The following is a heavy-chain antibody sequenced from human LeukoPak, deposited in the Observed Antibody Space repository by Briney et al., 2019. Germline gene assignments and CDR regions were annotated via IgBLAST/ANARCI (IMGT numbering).Heavy chain of an antibody. CDR2: INPSGGST. D-gene: IGHD4-23*01. CDR3: ARDLIRWSGLDY. V-gene: IGHV1-46*01. Sequence: ASVKVSCKASGYAFTNYYMHWVQQAPGQGLEWMGIINPSGGSTTYAQKFQGRVTMTRDTSTSTVYMELSSLRSEDTAVYYCARDLIRWSGLDYWGQGTLVTVSS. CDR1: GYAFTNYY. J-gene: IGHJ4*02.